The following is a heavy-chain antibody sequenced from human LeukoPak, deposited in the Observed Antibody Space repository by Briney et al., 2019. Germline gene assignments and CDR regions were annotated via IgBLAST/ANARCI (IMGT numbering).Heavy chain of an antibody. Sequence: SETLSLTCAVSGYSISSGYYWGWIRQPPGKGLEWIGSIYHSGSTYYNPSLKSRVTISVDTSKNQFSLKLSSVTAAYTAVYYCARLGSHYGSGFDWGQGTLVTVSS. V-gene: IGHV4-38-2*01. CDR1: GYSISSGYY. CDR2: IYHSGST. J-gene: IGHJ4*02. D-gene: IGHD3-10*01. CDR3: ARLGSHYGSGFD.